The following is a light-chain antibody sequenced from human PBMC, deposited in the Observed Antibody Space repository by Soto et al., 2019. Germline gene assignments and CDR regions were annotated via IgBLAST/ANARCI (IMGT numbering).Light chain of an antibody. CDR2: KAS. Sequence: DSQMTQSPSTLSGSVGDRGTITCRASQTISSWLAWYQQKPGKAPKLLIYKASTLKSGVPSRFSGSGSGTEFTLTISSLQPDDFATYYCQHYNSYSEAFGQGTKVDIK. V-gene: IGKV1-5*03. CDR3: QHYNSYSEA. J-gene: IGKJ1*01. CDR1: QTISSW.